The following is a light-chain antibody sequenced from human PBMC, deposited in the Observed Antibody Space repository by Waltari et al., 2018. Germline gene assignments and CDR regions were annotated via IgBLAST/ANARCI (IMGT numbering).Light chain of an antibody. V-gene: IGLV2-23*02. J-gene: IGLJ3*02. CDR2: EVN. Sequence: QSARTQPASVSGSYGQSITISCGDVAYFNLVSWYQQQPGKAPKGIIYEVNKRPSGLSDRCSGSKSGNTASLTIPGLQADDQADYYCCSYAGGTSWLFGGGTKLTVL. CDR1: DVAYFNL. CDR3: CSYAGGTSWL.